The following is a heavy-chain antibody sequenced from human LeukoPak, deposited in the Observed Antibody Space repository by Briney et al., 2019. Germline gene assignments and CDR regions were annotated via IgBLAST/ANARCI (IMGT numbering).Heavy chain of an antibody. D-gene: IGHD2-15*01. V-gene: IGHV3-49*04. CDR2: IRSKAYGGTT. CDR1: GFTFGDYA. Sequence: GGSLRLFCTASGFTFGDYAMSWVCQAPGKGLEWVGFIRSKAYGGTTEYAASVKGRFTISRDDSKSIAYLQMNSLKTEDTAVYYCTREEDTFYYYYGMDVWGQGTTVTVSS. J-gene: IGHJ6*02. CDR3: TREEDTFYYYYGMDV.